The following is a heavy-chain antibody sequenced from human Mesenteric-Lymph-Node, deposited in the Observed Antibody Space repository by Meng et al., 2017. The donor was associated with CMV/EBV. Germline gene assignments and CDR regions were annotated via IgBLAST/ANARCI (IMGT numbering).Heavy chain of an antibody. CDR3: AKALVVRWYFDY. D-gene: IGHD2-2*01. Sequence: GESLKISCAASGFTFSSYAMSWVRQAPGKGLQWVSTISSSGGSTYYADSVKGRFTISRDNSKNTLYLQMNSLRAEGTAVYYCAKALVVRWYFDYWGQGTLVTVSS. CDR1: GFTFSSYA. CDR2: ISSSGGST. J-gene: IGHJ4*02. V-gene: IGHV3-23*01.